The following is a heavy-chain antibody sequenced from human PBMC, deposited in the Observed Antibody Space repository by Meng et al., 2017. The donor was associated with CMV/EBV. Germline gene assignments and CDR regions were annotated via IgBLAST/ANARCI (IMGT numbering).Heavy chain of an antibody. CDR3: AREGDNPFDY. J-gene: IGHJ4*02. D-gene: IGHD2-21*02. Sequence: GQRQSWGPGPVKPSQTLSLTCTGSGGSISSGDYYWSWSRQPPGKGLEWIGYIYYSGSTYYNPSLKSRVTISVDTSKNQFSLKLSSVTAADTAVYYCAREGDNPFDYWGQGTLVTVSS. CDR1: GGSISSGDYY. CDR2: IYYSGST. V-gene: IGHV4-30-4*08.